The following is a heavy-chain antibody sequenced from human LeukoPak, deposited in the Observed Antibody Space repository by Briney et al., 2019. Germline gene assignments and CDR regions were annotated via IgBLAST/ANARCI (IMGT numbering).Heavy chain of an antibody. CDR3: ARGGSSWYLDNWFDP. Sequence: GASVKVSCKASGYTFTSYGINWVRQAPGQGLEWMGWISAYNGNTNYAQKLQGRVTMTTDTSTSTAYMELRSLRSDDTAVYYCARGGSSWYLDNWFDPWGQGTLVTVSS. CDR1: GYTFTSYG. V-gene: IGHV1-18*01. D-gene: IGHD6-13*01. CDR2: ISAYNGNT. J-gene: IGHJ5*02.